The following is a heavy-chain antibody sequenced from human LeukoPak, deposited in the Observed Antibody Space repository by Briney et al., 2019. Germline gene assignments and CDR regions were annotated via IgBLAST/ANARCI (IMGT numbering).Heavy chain of an antibody. CDR2: IYYSGST. CDR3: ARQGVGSSWYNY. D-gene: IGHD6-13*01. CDR1: GGSVSSGSYY. V-gene: IGHV4-61*01. Sequence: SETLSLTCTVSGGSVSSGSYYWSWIRQPPGKGLEWIGYIYYSGSTNYNPSLKSRVTISVDTSKNQFSLKLGSVTAADTAVYYCARQGVGSSWYNYWGQGTLVTVSS. J-gene: IGHJ4*02.